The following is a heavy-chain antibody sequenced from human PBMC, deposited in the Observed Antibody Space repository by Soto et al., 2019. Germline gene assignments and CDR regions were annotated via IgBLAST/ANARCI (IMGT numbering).Heavy chain of an antibody. CDR1: GFTFSSYG. CDR2: ISYDGSNK. Sequence: QVQLVESGGGVVQPGRSLRLSCAASGFTFSSYGMHWVRQAPGKGLEWVAVISYDGSNKYYADSVKGRFTISRDNSKNTLYLQMTSLSAEDTAVYYCAKMHGIAAAGRDYYYGMDVWGQGTTVTVSS. CDR3: AKMHGIAAAGRDYYYGMDV. V-gene: IGHV3-30*18. D-gene: IGHD6-13*01. J-gene: IGHJ6*02.